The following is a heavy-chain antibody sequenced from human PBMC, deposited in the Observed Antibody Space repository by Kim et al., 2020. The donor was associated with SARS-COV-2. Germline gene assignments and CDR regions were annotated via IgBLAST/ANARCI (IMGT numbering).Heavy chain of an antibody. CDR2: IYYSGST. CDR3: ARQYYYDSSGYFMTYYYGMDV. D-gene: IGHD3-22*01. Sequence: SETLSLTCTVSGGSISSSSYYWGWIRQPPGKGLEWIGSIYYSGSTYYNPSLKSRVTISVDTSKNQFSLKLSSVTAADTAVYYCARQYYYDSSGYFMTYYYGMDVWGQGTTVTVSS. J-gene: IGHJ6*02. CDR1: GGSISSSSYY. V-gene: IGHV4-39*01.